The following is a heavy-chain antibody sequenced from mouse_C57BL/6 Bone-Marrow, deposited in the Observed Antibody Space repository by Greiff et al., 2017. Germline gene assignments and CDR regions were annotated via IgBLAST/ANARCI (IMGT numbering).Heavy chain of an antibody. V-gene: IGHV5-2*01. J-gene: IGHJ4*01. D-gene: IGHD2-5*01. CDR1: EYEFPSHD. CDR3: ARHYSNSYAMDY. Sequence: DVMLVESGGGLVQPGESLKLSCESTEYEFPSHDMSWVRKTPEKRLELVAAINSDGGSTYYPDTMERRFIISRDNTKKTLYLQMSSLRSEDTALYDCARHYSNSYAMDYWGQGTSVTVSS. CDR2: INSDGGST.